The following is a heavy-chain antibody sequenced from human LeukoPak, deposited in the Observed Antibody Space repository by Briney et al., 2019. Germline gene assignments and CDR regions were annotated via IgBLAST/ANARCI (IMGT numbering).Heavy chain of an antibody. Sequence: GGSLRLSCSASGFTFSRYPMHWVRQAPGKGLEWVAVISYDGSNKYYADSVKGRFTISRDNSKNTLYLQVNSLRADDTAVYYCAKATYSSSWNLYFDCWGQGTLVTVSS. CDR2: ISYDGSNK. CDR1: GFTFSRYP. CDR3: AKATYSSSWNLYFDC. D-gene: IGHD6-13*01. J-gene: IGHJ4*02. V-gene: IGHV3-30*04.